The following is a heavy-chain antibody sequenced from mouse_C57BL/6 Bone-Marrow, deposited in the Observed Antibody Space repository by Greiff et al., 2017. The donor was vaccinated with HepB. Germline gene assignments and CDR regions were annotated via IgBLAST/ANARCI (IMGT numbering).Heavy chain of an antibody. CDR1: GYTFTSYD. Sequence: VQLQQSGPELVKPGASVKLSCKASGYTFTSYDINWVKQRPGQGLEWIGWIYPRDGSTKYNEKFKGKATLTVDTSSSTAYMELHSLTSEDSAVYFCARRGIYYGYDWFAYWGQGTLVTVSA. V-gene: IGHV1-85*01. CDR3: ARRGIYYGYDWFAY. D-gene: IGHD2-2*01. CDR2: IYPRDGST. J-gene: IGHJ3*01.